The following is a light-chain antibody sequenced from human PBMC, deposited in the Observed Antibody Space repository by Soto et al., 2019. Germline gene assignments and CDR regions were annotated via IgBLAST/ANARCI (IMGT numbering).Light chain of an antibody. J-gene: IGKJ2*01. Sequence: DIQMTQSPSSLSASVGDRVTITCQASQDISNYLNWYQQKPGKAPKLLIYDASNLETGVPSRFSGSGSGTDFTFTISSLQPEDIATYYCQQYDNLEPFGQGTKLEIK. V-gene: IGKV1-33*01. CDR2: DAS. CDR1: QDISNY. CDR3: QQYDNLEP.